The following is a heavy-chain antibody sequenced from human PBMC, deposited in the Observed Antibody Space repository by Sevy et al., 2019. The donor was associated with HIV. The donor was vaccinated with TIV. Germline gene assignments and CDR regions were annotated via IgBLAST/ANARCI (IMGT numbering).Heavy chain of an antibody. CDR2: IWYDGSNK. CDR3: ARDPAAARPPVNWFDP. V-gene: IGHV3-33*01. Sequence: GGSLRLSCAASGFTFSSYGMHWVRQTPGKGLEWVAVIWYDGSNKYYADSVKGRFTISRDNSKNTLYLQMNSLRAEDTAVYYCARDPAAARPPVNWFDPWGQGTLVTVSS. D-gene: IGHD6-6*01. CDR1: GFTFSSYG. J-gene: IGHJ5*02.